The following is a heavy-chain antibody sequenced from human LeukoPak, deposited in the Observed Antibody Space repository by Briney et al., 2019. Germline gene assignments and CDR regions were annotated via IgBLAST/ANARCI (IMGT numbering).Heavy chain of an antibody. V-gene: IGHV3-23*01. J-gene: IGHJ4*02. Sequence: PGGSLRLSCAASGFTFSSYAMSWVRQAPGKGLEWVSTISASGGGTYYADSVKGRFTISRDNSKNTLYLQMNSLRAEDTAVYYCAKGIKGTIVVVITPFDYWGQGTPVTVSS. CDR3: AKGIKGTIVVVITPFDY. D-gene: IGHD3-22*01. CDR1: GFTFSSYA. CDR2: ISASGGGT.